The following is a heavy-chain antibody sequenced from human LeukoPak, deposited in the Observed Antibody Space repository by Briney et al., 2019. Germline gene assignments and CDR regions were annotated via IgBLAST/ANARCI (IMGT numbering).Heavy chain of an antibody. CDR2: IYYSGST. CDR1: GGSISSSSYY. Sequence: SETLSLTCTVSGGSISSSSYYWGWIRQPPGKGLEWIGSIYYSGSTYYNPSLKSRVTISVDKSKNQFSLKLSSVTAADTAVYYCARYGGYSYGSSYYGMDVWGQGTTVTVSS. D-gene: IGHD5-18*01. V-gene: IGHV4-39*07. CDR3: ARYGGYSYGSSYYGMDV. J-gene: IGHJ6*02.